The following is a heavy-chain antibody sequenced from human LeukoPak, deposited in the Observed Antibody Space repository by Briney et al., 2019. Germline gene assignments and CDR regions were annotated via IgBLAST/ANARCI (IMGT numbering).Heavy chain of an antibody. Sequence: GGSLRLSCAASGFTFSSYWMSWVRQAPGKGLEWVANIKQDGSEKYYVDSVKGRFTISGDNAKNSLYLQMNSLRAEDTAVYYCARAAYSTNEGWFDPWGQGTLVTVSS. V-gene: IGHV3-7*01. CDR2: IKQDGSEK. CDR3: ARAAYSTNEGWFDP. D-gene: IGHD1-1*01. CDR1: GFTFSSYW. J-gene: IGHJ5*02.